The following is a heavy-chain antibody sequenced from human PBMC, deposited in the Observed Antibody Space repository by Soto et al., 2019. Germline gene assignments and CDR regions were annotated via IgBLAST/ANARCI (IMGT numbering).Heavy chain of an antibody. CDR3: AREISRDGYNFNY. J-gene: IGHJ4*02. D-gene: IGHD5-12*01. Sequence: PWGSLSLSCAASGFTFSTYTMHWVRQAPGKGLEWVAAISYDGRNKFYADSVKGRFTISRDNSKNTLYVQMNSLRGEDTAVYYCAREISRDGYNFNYWGQGPLVTVSS. CDR1: GFTFSTYT. V-gene: IGHV3-30*04. CDR2: ISYDGRNK.